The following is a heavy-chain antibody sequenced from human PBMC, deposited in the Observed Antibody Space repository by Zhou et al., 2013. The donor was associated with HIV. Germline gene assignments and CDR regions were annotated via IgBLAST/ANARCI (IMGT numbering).Heavy chain of an antibody. V-gene: IGHV1-69*13. D-gene: IGHD2-2*01. CDR3: ARDLLPTTSWTDSYYYGMDV. J-gene: IGHJ6*02. CDR2: IIPIFGTA. Sequence: QVQLVQSGAEVKKPGSSVKVSCKASGGTFSSYAISWVRQAPGQGLEWMGRIIPIFGTANYAQKFQGRVTITADESTSIAYMELSSLRSEDTAVYYCARDLLPTTSWTDSYYYGMDVWGPGTTVTVAS. CDR1: GGTFSSYA.